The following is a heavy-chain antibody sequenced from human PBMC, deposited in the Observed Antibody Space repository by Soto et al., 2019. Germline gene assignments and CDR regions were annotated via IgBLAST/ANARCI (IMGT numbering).Heavy chain of an antibody. V-gene: IGHV1-58*01. CDR2: VVVATGNT. Sequence: GASVEVSCKASGFSFLSFSVQWVRQTRGQRLEWIGSVVVATGNTVYSPKFQDRATITGDMSTNIAYMYLGSLTSEDTAIYYCAATDFPSPGGGPWGQGTLVTVSS. CDR1: GFSFLSFS. J-gene: IGHJ5*02. D-gene: IGHD3-3*01. CDR3: AATDFPSPGGGP.